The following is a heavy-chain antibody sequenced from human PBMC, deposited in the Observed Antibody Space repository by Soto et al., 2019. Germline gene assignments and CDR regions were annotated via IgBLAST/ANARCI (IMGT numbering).Heavy chain of an antibody. CDR2: MNPNSGNT. CDR1: GYTFTSYD. Sequence: GASVKVSCKASGYTFTSYDINWVRQATGQGLEWMGWMNPNSGNTGYAQKFQGRVTMTRNTSISTAYMELSSLRSEDTAVYYCAREPYYDFCSGYPRGMDVWGQGTTVTVSS. V-gene: IGHV1-8*01. J-gene: IGHJ6*02. CDR3: AREPYYDFCSGYPRGMDV. D-gene: IGHD3-3*01.